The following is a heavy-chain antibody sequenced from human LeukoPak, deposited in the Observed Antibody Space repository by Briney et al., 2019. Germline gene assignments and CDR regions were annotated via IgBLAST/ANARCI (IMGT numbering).Heavy chain of an antibody. Sequence: GGSLRLSCAASGFTFTSYYMHWVRQAPGQGLEWMGIINPSGSSTSCAQKFQDRVTMTRDTSTSTVYMELSSLRSEDTAVYYCARDNSYSDSSWWFDPWGQGTLVTVSS. CDR1: GFTFTSYY. V-gene: IGHV1-46*01. J-gene: IGHJ5*02. CDR2: INPSGSST. CDR3: ARDNSYSDSSWWFDP. D-gene: IGHD6-6*01.